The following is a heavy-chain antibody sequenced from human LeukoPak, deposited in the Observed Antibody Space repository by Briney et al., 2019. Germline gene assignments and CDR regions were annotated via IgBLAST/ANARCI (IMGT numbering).Heavy chain of an antibody. V-gene: IGHV1-2*02. J-gene: IGHJ4*02. CDR1: GYTFTGYY. Sequence: ASVKVSCKASGYTFTGYYMHWVLQAPGQGLEWMGWINPNSGGTNYAQKFQGRVTMTRDTSISTAYMELSRLRSDDTAVYYCARVGYYYDSQGDYWGQGTLVTVSS. CDR2: INPNSGGT. D-gene: IGHD3-22*01. CDR3: ARVGYYYDSQGDY.